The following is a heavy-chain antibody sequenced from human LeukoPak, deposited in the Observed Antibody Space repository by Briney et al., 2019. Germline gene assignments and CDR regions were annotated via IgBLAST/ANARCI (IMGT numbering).Heavy chain of an antibody. CDR3: TTDRRTGSYADY. J-gene: IGHJ4*02. CDR2: IKSKTDGGTT. CDR1: GFTFSNAW. V-gene: IGHV3-15*01. D-gene: IGHD1-26*01. Sequence: GSLRLSCAASGFTFSNAWMSWVRPAPGKGLEWVGRIKSKTDGGTTDYAAPVKGRFTISRDDSKNTLYLQMNSLKTEHTAVYYCTTDRRTGSYADYWGQGTLVTVSS.